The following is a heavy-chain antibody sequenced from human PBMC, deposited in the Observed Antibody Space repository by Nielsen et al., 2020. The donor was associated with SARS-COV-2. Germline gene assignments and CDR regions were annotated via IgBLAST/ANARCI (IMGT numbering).Heavy chain of an antibody. J-gene: IGHJ4*02. V-gene: IGHV1-8*01. CDR1: GYTFTSYD. Sequence: ASVKVSCKASGYTFTSYDINWVRQATGQGLEWMGWMNPNSGNTGYAQKSQGRVTMTRNTSISTAYMELSSLRSEDTAVYYCARAKRYSSSWTDYWGQGTLVTVSS. CDR3: ARAKRYSSSWTDY. CDR2: MNPNSGNT. D-gene: IGHD6-13*01.